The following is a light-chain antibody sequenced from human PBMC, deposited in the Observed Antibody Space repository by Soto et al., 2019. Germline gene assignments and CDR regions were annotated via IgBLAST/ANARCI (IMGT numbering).Light chain of an antibody. CDR1: QSLSGNY. Sequence: TQSAGTVYFGARHVATISCRASQSLSGNYLAWYKQKPGQAPRVLIYRASIRATGISDRFSVIGSGTDLPLTTSRLEPEQIAVYYRQQYGRTPWKIGQGTKVDIK. J-gene: IGKJ1*01. V-gene: IGKV3-20*01. CDR2: RAS. CDR3: QQYGRTPWK.